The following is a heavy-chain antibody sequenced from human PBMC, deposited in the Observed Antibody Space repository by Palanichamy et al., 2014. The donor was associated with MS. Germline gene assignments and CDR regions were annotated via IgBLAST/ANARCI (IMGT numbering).Heavy chain of an antibody. CDR2: INHSGSP. V-gene: IGHV4-34*01. D-gene: IGHD1-26*01. CDR3: ARFSSYGGRGY. J-gene: IGHJ4*02. Sequence: QVQLQHGAAGLLKPSETLSLTCAVYGGSFSGYYWSWIRQPPGKGLEWIGEINHSGSPNYNPSLKSRVTVSVDTSKNQFSLNLTSVTAADTAVYYCARFSSYGGRGYWGQGTLVTVSS. CDR1: GGSFSGYY.